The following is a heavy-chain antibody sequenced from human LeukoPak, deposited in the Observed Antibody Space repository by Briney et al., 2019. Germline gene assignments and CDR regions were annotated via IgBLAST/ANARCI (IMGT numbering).Heavy chain of an antibody. D-gene: IGHD6-19*01. CDR2: IYTSGST. CDR1: GGSISSYY. Sequence: PSETLSLTCTVSGGSISSYYWSWIRQPAGKGLEWIGRIYTSGSTNYNPSLKSRVTMSVDTSKNQFSLKLSCVTAADTAVYYCARASRIAVAGDYYYYMDVWGKGTTVTVSS. V-gene: IGHV4-4*07. CDR3: ARASRIAVAGDYYYYMDV. J-gene: IGHJ6*03.